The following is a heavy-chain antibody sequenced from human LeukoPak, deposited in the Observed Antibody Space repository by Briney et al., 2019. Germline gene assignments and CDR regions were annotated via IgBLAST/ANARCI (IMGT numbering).Heavy chain of an antibody. Sequence: GASVKVSCKVSGYTLTELSMHWVRQAPGKGLEWMGGFDPEDGETIYAQKFQGRVTMTEDTSTDTAYMELSSLRSDDTAVYYCVGTADYYDSSCYHPFWGQGTLVTVSS. V-gene: IGHV1-24*01. D-gene: IGHD3-22*01. CDR1: GYTLTELS. J-gene: IGHJ4*02. CDR2: FDPEDGET. CDR3: VGTADYYDSSCYHPF.